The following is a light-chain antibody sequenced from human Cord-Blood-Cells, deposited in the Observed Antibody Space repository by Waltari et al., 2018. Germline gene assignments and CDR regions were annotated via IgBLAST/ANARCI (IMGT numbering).Light chain of an antibody. J-gene: IGLJ3*02. CDR2: KDS. CDR3: LSADSSGV. Sequence: SYELTQPPSVSVSLGQMDRITCSGEALPKKYAYWYQQKPGQFPVLVIYKDSERPSGIPERFSGSSSGTIVTLTISGVQAADEADYYCLSADSSGVFGGGTKLTVL. CDR1: ALPKKY. V-gene: IGLV3-16*01.